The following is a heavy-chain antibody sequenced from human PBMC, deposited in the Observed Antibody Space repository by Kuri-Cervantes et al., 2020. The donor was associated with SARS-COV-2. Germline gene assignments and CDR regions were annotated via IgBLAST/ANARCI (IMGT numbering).Heavy chain of an antibody. V-gene: IGHV3-21*01. Sequence: GGSLRLSCAASGFTFSSYSMNWVRQAPGKGLEWVSSISSSSSYIYYADSVKGRFTISRDNAKNSLYLQMNSLRAEDTAVYYCARPAGTGTRFDYWGQGTLVTVSS. D-gene: IGHD1-1*01. J-gene: IGHJ4*02. CDR3: ARPAGTGTRFDY. CDR1: GFTFSSYS. CDR2: ISSSSSYI.